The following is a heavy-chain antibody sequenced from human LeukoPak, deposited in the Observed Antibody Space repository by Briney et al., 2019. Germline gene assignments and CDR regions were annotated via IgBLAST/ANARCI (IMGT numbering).Heavy chain of an antibody. J-gene: IGHJ6*03. CDR3: ARGGLAAAGRRYYYYYMDV. Sequence: PGASVRVSCKASGYTFTSYGISGVRQAPGQGLEGMGWISAYKGNTNYAQKLQGRVTMTTDTSTSTAYMELRSLRSDDTAVYYCARGGLAAAGRRYYYYYMDVWGKGTTVTVSS. V-gene: IGHV1-18*01. D-gene: IGHD6-13*01. CDR2: ISAYKGNT. CDR1: GYTFTSYG.